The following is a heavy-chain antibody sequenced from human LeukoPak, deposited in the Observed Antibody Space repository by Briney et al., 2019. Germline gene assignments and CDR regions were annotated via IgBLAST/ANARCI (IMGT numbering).Heavy chain of an antibody. CDR2: ISWNSGSI. CDR1: GFTFDDYA. J-gene: IGHJ6*03. D-gene: IGHD1-26*01. V-gene: IGHV3-9*01. CDR3: ARNSGRDGYYYYMDV. Sequence: PGRSLRLSCAASGFTFDDYAMHWVRQAPGKGLEWVSGISWNSGSIGYADSVKGRFTISRDNAKNSLYLQMNSLRAEDTAVYYCARNSGRDGYYYYMDVWGKGTTVTVSS.